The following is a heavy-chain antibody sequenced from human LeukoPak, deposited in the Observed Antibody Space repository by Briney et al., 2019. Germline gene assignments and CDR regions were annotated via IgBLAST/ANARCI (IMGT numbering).Heavy chain of an antibody. CDR2: ISAYNGNT. J-gene: IGHJ4*02. CDR1: GYTFTSYY. D-gene: IGHD2-15*01. CDR3: ARDYCSGGSCWPFDY. V-gene: IGHV1-18*04. Sequence: ASVKVSCKASGYTFTSYYMNWVRQAPGQGLEWMGWISAYNGNTNYAQKLQGRVTMTTDTSTSTAYMELRSLRSDDTAVYYCARDYCSGGSCWPFDYWGQGTLVTVSS.